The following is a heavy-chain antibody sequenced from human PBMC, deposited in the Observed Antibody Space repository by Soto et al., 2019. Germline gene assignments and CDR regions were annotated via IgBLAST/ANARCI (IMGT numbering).Heavy chain of an antibody. Sequence: QITLKESGPPLVKPTQTLTLTCTFSGFSLSTSGVGVGWIRQPPGKALEWLALIYWDDDKRYSPSLKSRLTITKDTSKNQVVLTMTNMDPVDTATYYCAGVVAATPFDYWGQGTLVTVSS. CDR1: GFSLSTSGVG. J-gene: IGHJ4*02. V-gene: IGHV2-5*02. CDR3: AGVVAATPFDY. D-gene: IGHD2-15*01. CDR2: IYWDDDK.